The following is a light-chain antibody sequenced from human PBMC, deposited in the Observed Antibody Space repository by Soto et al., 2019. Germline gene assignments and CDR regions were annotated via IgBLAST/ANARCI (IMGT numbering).Light chain of an antibody. V-gene: IGKV3-20*01. CDR3: QQSGSSLWT. Sequence: EIVLTQSPGTLSLSPGQRATLSCRASQSIGSDSLAWYQQKPGQAPRLLIYDTSTRATGIPDRFGGSGSGTDVTLTISRLEPEEFAVYSCQQSGSSLWTFGQGTKVEIK. J-gene: IGKJ1*01. CDR1: QSIGSDS. CDR2: DTS.